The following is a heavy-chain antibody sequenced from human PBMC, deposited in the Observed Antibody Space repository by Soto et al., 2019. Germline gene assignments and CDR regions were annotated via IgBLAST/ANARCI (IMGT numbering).Heavy chain of an antibody. CDR1: GYTFSNFA. Sequence: ASVKVSCKASGYTFSNFAMHWVRQAPGQRLERMGWINAGNWNTKYSQKFQGRVTITRDTSASTAYMELSSLRSEDTAVYYCASSFTVPAAIVYWGRGTLVTVSS. CDR3: ASSFTVPAAIVY. D-gene: IGHD2-2*02. CDR2: INAGNWNT. V-gene: IGHV1-3*01. J-gene: IGHJ4*02.